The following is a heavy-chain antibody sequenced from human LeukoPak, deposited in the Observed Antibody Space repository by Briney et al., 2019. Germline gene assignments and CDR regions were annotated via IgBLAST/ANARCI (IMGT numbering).Heavy chain of an antibody. V-gene: IGHV3-23*01. J-gene: IGHJ4*02. CDR2: LTGSGRDT. Sequence: PGGSLRLSCSAYGFTLNIYARKWVRQAPGKGLDWVSSLTGSGRDTYYTDSVKGRFTIPRDNSKNTLYLQMNSLRPDDTAVYYCAKIAATDPIDFWGQGTLVTVSS. CDR1: GFTLNIYA. D-gene: IGHD6-13*01. CDR3: AKIAATDPIDF.